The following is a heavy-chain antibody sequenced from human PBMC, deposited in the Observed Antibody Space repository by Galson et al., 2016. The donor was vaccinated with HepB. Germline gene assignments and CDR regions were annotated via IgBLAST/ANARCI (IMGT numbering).Heavy chain of an antibody. CDR1: GYSFSGYY. V-gene: IGHV1-2*02. D-gene: IGHD2-15*01. CDR3: AREMRSTSGFYY. J-gene: IGHJ4*02. Sequence: SVKVSCKASGYSFSGYYMHWVRQAPGQGLEWMGWINPNSGGTSYAQKFQGRVAMTRDTSINTAYMDLSRLKSDDTAVYYCAREMRSTSGFYYWGQGALVTVSS. CDR2: INPNSGGT.